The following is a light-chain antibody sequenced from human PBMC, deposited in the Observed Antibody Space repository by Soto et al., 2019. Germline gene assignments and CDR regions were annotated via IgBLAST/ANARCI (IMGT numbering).Light chain of an antibody. CDR2: EVR. V-gene: IGLV2-14*01. CDR1: ASDVGAYNY. Sequence: QSVLTQPASVSGSPGQSITISCTGTASDVGAYNYVSWYQHHPDKAPKLMIYEVRNRPSGVSNRFSGSKSVNTASLTISGLQPEDEADYYCGSYATSDTFVFGTGTKVTLL. CDR3: GSYATSDTFV. J-gene: IGLJ1*01.